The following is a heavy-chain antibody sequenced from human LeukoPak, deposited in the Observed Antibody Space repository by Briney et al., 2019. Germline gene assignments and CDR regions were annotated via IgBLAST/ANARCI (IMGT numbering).Heavy chain of an antibody. V-gene: IGHV3-23*01. CDR1: GVTFRTYA. J-gene: IGHJ4*02. Sequence: GGSLRLSCAASGVTFRTYAMSWVRQAPGKGLEWVAGIGGSGASTFYADSVKGRFTISRDNSKNTLYLQMNSLRAEDTAVYYCAKASSQYYYDSSGFDYWGQGTLVTVSS. D-gene: IGHD3-22*01. CDR2: IGGSGAST. CDR3: AKASSQYYYDSSGFDY.